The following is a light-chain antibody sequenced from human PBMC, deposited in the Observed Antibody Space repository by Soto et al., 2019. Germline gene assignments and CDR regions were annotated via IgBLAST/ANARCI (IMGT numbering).Light chain of an antibody. V-gene: IGKV1-39*01. CDR1: QSISSY. J-gene: IGKJ1*01. CDR2: AAS. CDR3: QQSWT. Sequence: DIQMTQSPSSLSASVGDRVTITCRASQSISSYLNWYQQKPGKAPKLLIYAASSLQSRVPSRFSGSGSGTDFTLTISSLQPEDFATYYCQQSWTFGQGTKVHIK.